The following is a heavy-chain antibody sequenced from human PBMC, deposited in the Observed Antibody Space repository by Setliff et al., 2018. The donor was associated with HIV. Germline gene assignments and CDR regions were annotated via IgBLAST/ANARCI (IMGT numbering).Heavy chain of an antibody. CDR2: INPPSGAT. D-gene: IGHD3-9*01. CDR3: SRERQPYFYYYGMSV. V-gene: IGHV1-2*02. Sequence: ASVKVSCKASGYTFTNYGISWVRQAPGQGLEWMGWINPPSGATNYTQKFQGRLIMTRDTSTSTAYMELSRLADGDTAVYYCSRERQPYFYYYGMSVWGQGTTVTVSS. J-gene: IGHJ6*02. CDR1: GYTFTNYG.